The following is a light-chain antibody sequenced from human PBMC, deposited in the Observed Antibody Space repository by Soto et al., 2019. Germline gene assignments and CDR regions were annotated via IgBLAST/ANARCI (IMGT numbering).Light chain of an antibody. CDR1: RTISSY. J-gene: IGKJ5*01. Sequence: IQLTQPPSSLSPSLGERVTITCRAGRTISSYLNWYQQKPGKAPKLLIYAASSLQSGVPSRFSGSGSGTDFTLTISSLQPEDFATYYCQQSYSTLITFGQGTRLEIK. V-gene: IGKV1-39*01. CDR3: QQSYSTLIT. CDR2: AAS.